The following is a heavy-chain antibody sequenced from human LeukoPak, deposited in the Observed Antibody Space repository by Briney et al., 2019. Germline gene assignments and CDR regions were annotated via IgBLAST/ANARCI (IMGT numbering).Heavy chain of an antibody. J-gene: IGHJ4*02. V-gene: IGHV3-11*06. D-gene: IGHD6-19*01. CDR1: GFTLSDYY. CDR3: ARELLASMAVAGPFDY. CDR2: ISSSSSYT. Sequence: GGSLRLSCAASGFTLSDYYMSWIRQAPGKGLEWASYISSSSSYTNYADSVKGRFTISRDNAKNSLYLQMNSLRAEDTAVYYCARELLASMAVAGPFDYWGQGTLVTVSS.